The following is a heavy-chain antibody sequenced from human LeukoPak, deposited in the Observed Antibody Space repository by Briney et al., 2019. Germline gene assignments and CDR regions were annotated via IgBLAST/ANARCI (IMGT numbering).Heavy chain of an antibody. CDR3: AKDRYSSGWLPDY. J-gene: IGHJ4*02. CDR2: ISYDGSNK. D-gene: IGHD6-19*01. CDR1: GFTFSSYG. Sequence: GGSLRLSCAASGFTFSSYGMLRVRQAPGKGLEWGAVISYDGSNKYYADSVKGRFTISRDNSKNTLYLQMNSLRAEDTAVYYCAKDRYSSGWLPDYWGQATLVTVAS. V-gene: IGHV3-30*18.